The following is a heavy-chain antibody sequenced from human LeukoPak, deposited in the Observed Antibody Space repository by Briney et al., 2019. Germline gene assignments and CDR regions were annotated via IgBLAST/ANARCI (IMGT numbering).Heavy chain of an antibody. CDR3: ARDSGSYWGGYYFDY. CDR1: GFTVSSNY. J-gene: IGHJ4*02. V-gene: IGHV3-21*01. Sequence: PGGSLRLSCAASGFTVSSNYMNWVRQAPGKGLEWVSSISSSGSYIYYADSVKGRFTISRDNAKNSLYLQMNSLRAEDTAVYYCARDSGSYWGGYYFDYWGQGTLVTVSS. CDR2: ISSSGSYI. D-gene: IGHD1-26*01.